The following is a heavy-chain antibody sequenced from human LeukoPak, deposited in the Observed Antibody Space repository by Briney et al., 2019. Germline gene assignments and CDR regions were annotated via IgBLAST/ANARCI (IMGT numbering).Heavy chain of an antibody. CDR2: INHSGST. Sequence: SETLSLTCAVYGGSLSGYYWSWIRQPPGKGLEWIGEINHSGSTNYNPSLKSRVTISVDTSANHFSLQLNSVTAADTAVYYCVRHDGRGGATMGAFDSWGQGSLVTVSS. D-gene: IGHD5-12*01. J-gene: IGHJ5*01. CDR1: GGSLSGYY. V-gene: IGHV4-34*01. CDR3: VRHDGRGGATMGAFDS.